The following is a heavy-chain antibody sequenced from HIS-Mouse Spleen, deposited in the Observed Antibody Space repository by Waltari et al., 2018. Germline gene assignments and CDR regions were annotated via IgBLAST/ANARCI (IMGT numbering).Heavy chain of an antibody. CDR3: ASISLWGGPVDI. J-gene: IGHJ3*02. CDR1: GFTFSTYG. D-gene: IGHD3-10*01. CDR2: IWYDGVNK. Sequence: QVQLVESGVGVVQPGRSLRLSCAASGFTFSTYGMPWARRAPGKGLGWVAVIWYDGVNKYYADPVKGRFTISRDNSKNTLYLQMNSLRAEDTAVYYCASISLWGGPVDIWGQGTMVTVSS. V-gene: IGHV3-33*01.